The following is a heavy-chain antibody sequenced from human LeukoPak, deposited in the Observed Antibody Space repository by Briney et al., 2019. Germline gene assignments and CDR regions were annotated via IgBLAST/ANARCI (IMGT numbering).Heavy chain of an antibody. CDR1: GVSFNDYY. Sequence: SETLSLTCAVSGVSFNDYYWSWVRQTPGKGLEWIGEINHSGYTNDSPPLRSRVTLSIDTSRKQFSLNLRSVTVADTGIYYCTRMTAGHDYWGQGTLVTVSS. CDR3: TRMTAGHDY. D-gene: IGHD2-21*02. CDR2: INHSGYT. J-gene: IGHJ4*02. V-gene: IGHV4-34*01.